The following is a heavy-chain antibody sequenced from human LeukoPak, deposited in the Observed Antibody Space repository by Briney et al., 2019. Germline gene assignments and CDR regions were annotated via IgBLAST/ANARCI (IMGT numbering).Heavy chain of an antibody. D-gene: IGHD2-2*01. J-gene: IGHJ4*02. Sequence: PGGSLRLSCVASGFTFSSHHMNWVRQTPGKGLESVATIKPDGSEKYYVDSVKGRFTISRDNAKSSLYLQMNSLRADDTGVYFCARMSSYCDYWGQGTLVTVSS. CDR1: GFTFSSHH. CDR3: ARMSSYCDY. CDR2: IKPDGSEK. V-gene: IGHV3-7*01.